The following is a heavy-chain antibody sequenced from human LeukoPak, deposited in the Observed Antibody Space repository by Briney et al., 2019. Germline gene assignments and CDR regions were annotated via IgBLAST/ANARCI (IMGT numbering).Heavy chain of an antibody. CDR3: TRSFKDDF. D-gene: IGHD1-26*01. CDR1: GFTFSNYA. J-gene: IGHJ4*02. Sequence: GGSLRLSCAASGFTFSNYAMSWVRQAPGKGLEWVSAFSGSGGSTYYADSVKGRFTISRDNDKKSLYLEMTSLRLEDSGIYYCTRSFKDDFWGQGTLVTVSS. CDR2: FSGSGGST. V-gene: IGHV3-23*01.